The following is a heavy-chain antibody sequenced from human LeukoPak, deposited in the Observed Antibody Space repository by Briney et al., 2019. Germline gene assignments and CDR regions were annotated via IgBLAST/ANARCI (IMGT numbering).Heavy chain of an antibody. Sequence: PSQTLSLTCAISGDSVSSNSAAWNWIRQSPSRGLEWLGRTYYRSKWYNDYAVSVKSRITINPDTSKNQFSLQLNSVTPEDTAVYYCAREEYCSSTSCYSWGWYYYYMDVWGKGTTVTVSS. CDR2: TYYRSKWYN. D-gene: IGHD2-2*01. J-gene: IGHJ6*03. CDR1: GDSVSSNSAA. CDR3: AREEYCSSTSCYSWGWYYYYMDV. V-gene: IGHV6-1*01.